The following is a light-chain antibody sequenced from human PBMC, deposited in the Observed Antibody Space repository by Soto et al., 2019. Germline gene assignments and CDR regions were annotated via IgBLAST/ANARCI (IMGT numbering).Light chain of an antibody. CDR2: KAS. Sequence: DIQMTDCASTLSACVVDRFTVTCRASQSMNRWLAWYQQKPGKAPKLLIYKASSLESGVPSRFSGGGIGTEFSLSISSLQPDDFATYYCQQYRTSPYIFGQGTKVDIK. CDR1: QSMNRW. CDR3: QQYRTSPYI. V-gene: IGKV1-5*03. J-gene: IGKJ2*01.